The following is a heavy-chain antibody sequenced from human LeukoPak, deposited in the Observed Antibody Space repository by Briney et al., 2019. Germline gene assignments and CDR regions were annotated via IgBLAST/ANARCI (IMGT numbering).Heavy chain of an antibody. Sequence: GRSLRLSCAGSGFIFNNYAMHWVRQPPGKGLEWVSGISGSGGSTYYADSVKGRFTISRDNSKNTLYLQMNSLRAEDTAVYYCAKSLGPVDTAIGYWGQGTLVTVSS. D-gene: IGHD5-18*01. CDR3: AKSLGPVDTAIGY. V-gene: IGHV3-23*01. CDR2: ISGSGGST. J-gene: IGHJ4*02. CDR1: GFIFNNYA.